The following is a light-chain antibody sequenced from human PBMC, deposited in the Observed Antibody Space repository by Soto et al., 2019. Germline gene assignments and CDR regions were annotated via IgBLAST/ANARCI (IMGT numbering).Light chain of an antibody. J-gene: IGKJ4*01. V-gene: IGKV3-11*01. CDR2: DAS. Sequence: EIVLTQSPATLSLSPGERATLSCRASQSVSSYLAWYQQKPGQAPRLLIYDASNRATGIPARFSGSGSGTDFALTIGILGPEDCAVYYCQQRSNYFGGGTKVESK. CDR1: QSVSSY. CDR3: QQRSNY.